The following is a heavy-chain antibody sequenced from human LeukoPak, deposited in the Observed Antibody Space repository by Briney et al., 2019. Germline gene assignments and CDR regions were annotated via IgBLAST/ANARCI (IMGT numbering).Heavy chain of an antibody. CDR2: VSNSGST. Sequence: AETLSLTCSVSGVSIRNYYWTWIRQPPGKGLEWIGHVSNSGSTKYNPSPKSRVTISIDTSKKHFSLKLSSVTAADTAVYYCASRGYYDSSGLDYWGQGILVTVSS. V-gene: IGHV4-59*08. D-gene: IGHD3-22*01. J-gene: IGHJ4*02. CDR3: ASRGYYDSSGLDY. CDR1: GVSIRNYY.